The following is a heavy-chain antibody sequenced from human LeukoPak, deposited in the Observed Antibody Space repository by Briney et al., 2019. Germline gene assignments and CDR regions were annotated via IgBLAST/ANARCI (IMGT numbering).Heavy chain of an antibody. CDR2: ISGSGGST. D-gene: IGHD2-8*02. CDR3: AKDAGGSPDYYYYYGMDV. Sequence: GGSLRLSCAASGFTFSSYAMSWVRQAPGKGLEWVSAISGSGGSTYYADSVKGRFTISRDNSKNTLYLQMNSLRAEDTAVYYCAKDAGGSPDYYYYYGMDVWGQGTTVTVSS. CDR1: GFTFSSYA. V-gene: IGHV3-23*01. J-gene: IGHJ6*02.